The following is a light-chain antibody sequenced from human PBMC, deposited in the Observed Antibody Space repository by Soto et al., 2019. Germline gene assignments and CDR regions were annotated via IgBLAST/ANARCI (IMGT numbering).Light chain of an antibody. CDR2: GAS. J-gene: IGKJ3*01. CDR3: QQYGSSPIFT. V-gene: IGKV3-20*01. CDR1: QSVSSSY. Sequence: EIVLTQSPGTLSLSPGERATLSCRASQSVSSSYLAWYQQKPGQAPRLLIYGASSRATGIPDRFSGSGSGKEFTLTISSLEPEDFAVYYCQQYGSSPIFTFGPGTKVDIK.